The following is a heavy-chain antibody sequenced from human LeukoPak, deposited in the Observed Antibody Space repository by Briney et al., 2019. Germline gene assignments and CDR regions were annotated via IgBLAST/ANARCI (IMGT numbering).Heavy chain of an antibody. V-gene: IGHV4-39*07. J-gene: IGHJ6*03. Sequence: SETLSLTCTVSGGSISTSNYYWGWIRQPPGKGLEWIGNIFYSGSTYYSPSLRSRVTISLDTSRNQFSLKLNSVTAADTAVYYCARDRYIFAGPDAYYYMDVWGKGTTVTVSS. CDR1: GGSISTSNYY. CDR2: IFYSGST. CDR3: ARDRYIFAGPDAYYYMDV. D-gene: IGHD5-18*01.